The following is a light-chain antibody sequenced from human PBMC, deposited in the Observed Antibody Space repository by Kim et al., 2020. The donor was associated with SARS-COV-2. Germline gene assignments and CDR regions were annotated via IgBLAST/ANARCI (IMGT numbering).Light chain of an antibody. J-gene: IGLJ3*02. CDR3: VLYMGSGIWV. Sequence: GGTVTLTCGLSSRSVSTTNYPSWYQQTPGQAPRTLIYSTNTRSSGVPDRFSGSILGNKAALTITGAQADDESDYYCVLYMGSGIWVFGGGTQLTVL. V-gene: IGLV8-61*01. CDR2: STN. CDR1: SRSVSTTNY.